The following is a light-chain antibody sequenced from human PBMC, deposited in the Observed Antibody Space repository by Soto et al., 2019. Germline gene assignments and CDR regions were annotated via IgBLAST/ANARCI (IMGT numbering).Light chain of an antibody. CDR3: HQRTNWPVT. V-gene: IGKV3-11*01. Sequence: EIVLTQSPATLSLSPGERATLSCRASQSVSSYLVWYQQKPSQAPRVLISDASNRATGIPARFSGSGSGTVFTLTISSLEPEDFAVYYCHQRTNWPVTIGGGTKVDI. CDR2: DAS. CDR1: QSVSSY. J-gene: IGKJ4*01.